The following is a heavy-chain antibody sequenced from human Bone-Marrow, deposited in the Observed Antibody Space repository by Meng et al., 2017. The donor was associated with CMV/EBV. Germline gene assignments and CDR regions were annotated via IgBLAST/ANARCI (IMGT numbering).Heavy chain of an antibody. Sequence: SGGDISSGSNDGRGIRQSAGKGLEWIGRIHNSGRTEDKPSHRSRVTMSVDTSKNQFSLRLDSVTAADTAVYYCARMGHSGTYWSHIDYWGQGTLVTVSS. CDR2: IHNSGRT. D-gene: IGHD1-26*01. V-gene: IGHV4-61*02. CDR1: GGDISSGSND. J-gene: IGHJ4*02. CDR3: ARMGHSGTYWSHIDY.